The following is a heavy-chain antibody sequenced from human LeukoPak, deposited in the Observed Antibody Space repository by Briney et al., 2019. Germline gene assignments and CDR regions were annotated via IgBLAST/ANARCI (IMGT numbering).Heavy chain of an antibody. V-gene: IGHV3-7*01. J-gene: IGHJ5*01. D-gene: IGHD6-19*01. CDR2: IKQDGSEK. CDR1: GFTFDDYD. Sequence: GGSLRLSCAASGFTFDDYDMSWVRQAPGKGLEWVANIKQDGSEKWYVDSVKGRFTISRDNAKNSLYLQMNSLRVEDTAVYYCAREFRSGYNSRWFDYWGQGTLVTVSS. CDR3: AREFRSGYNSRWFDY.